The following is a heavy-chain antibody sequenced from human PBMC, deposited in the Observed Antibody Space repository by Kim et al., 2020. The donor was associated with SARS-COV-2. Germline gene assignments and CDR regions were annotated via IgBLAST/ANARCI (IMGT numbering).Heavy chain of an antibody. Sequence: SETLSLTCTVSGGSISSSSYYWGWIRQPPGKGLEWIGSIYYSGSTYYNPSLKSRVTISVDTSKNQFSLKLSSVTAADTAVYYCARLLAYCGGDCSPYFDYWGQGTLVTVSS. D-gene: IGHD2-21*02. J-gene: IGHJ4*02. CDR1: GGSISSSSYY. V-gene: IGHV4-39*07. CDR2: IYYSGST. CDR3: ARLLAYCGGDCSPYFDY.